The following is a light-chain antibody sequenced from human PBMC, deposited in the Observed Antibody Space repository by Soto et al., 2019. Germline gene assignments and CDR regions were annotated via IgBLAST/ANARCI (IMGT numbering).Light chain of an antibody. CDR2: GAS. CDR3: QQYGGSQKWT. CDR1: QSVSNSY. J-gene: IGKJ1*01. V-gene: IGKV3-20*01. Sequence: EIVLTQSPGTLSLSPGERATLSCRASQSVSNSYLAWYQGKPGQAPRLLIHGASSRATGIPDRFSGSGSGTDFTLTISRLEPEDFAVYYCQQYGGSQKWTFGQGTKVEIK.